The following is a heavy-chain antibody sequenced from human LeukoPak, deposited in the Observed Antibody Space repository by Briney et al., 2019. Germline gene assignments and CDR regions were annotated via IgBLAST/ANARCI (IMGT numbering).Heavy chain of an antibody. D-gene: IGHD3-16*01. CDR2: ISDSGGST. Sequence: GSLRLSCAASGFTFSSYAMSWVRQAPGKGLEWVSAISDSGGSTYYADSVKGRFTISRDNSKNTLYLQMNSLRAEDTAVYYCAKDIDLTYYFDYWGQGTLVTVSS. CDR3: AKDIDLTYYFDY. J-gene: IGHJ4*02. V-gene: IGHV3-23*01. CDR1: GFTFSSYA.